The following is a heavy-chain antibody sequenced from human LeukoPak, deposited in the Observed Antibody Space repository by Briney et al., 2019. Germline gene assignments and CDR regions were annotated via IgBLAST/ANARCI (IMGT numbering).Heavy chain of an antibody. CDR3: AKGDTGMVRRYYFDY. J-gene: IGHJ4*02. CDR1: GFTFSNYA. Sequence: PGGSLRLSCAASGFTFSNYAMSWVRQAPGKGLEWVSVISGSGGSTYYADSVKGQFTIFRDNSKNTVYLQMNSLRADDTAVYYCAKGDTGMVRRYYFDYWGQGTLATVSS. D-gene: IGHD5-18*01. CDR2: ISGSGGST. V-gene: IGHV3-23*01.